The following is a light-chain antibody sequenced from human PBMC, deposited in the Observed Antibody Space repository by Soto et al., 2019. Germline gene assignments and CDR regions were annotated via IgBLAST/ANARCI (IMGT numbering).Light chain of an antibody. CDR3: CSYAGTYTQWV. CDR2: DVS. V-gene: IGLV2-11*01. J-gene: IGLJ3*02. CDR1: SSDVGGYNY. Sequence: QLVLTQPRSVSGSPGQSVTISCTGTSSDVGGYNYVSWYQQHPGKAPKLVIYDVSKRPSGVPDRFSGSKSGNTASLTVSGLQAEDEADYSCCSYAGTYTQWVFGGGTKLTV.